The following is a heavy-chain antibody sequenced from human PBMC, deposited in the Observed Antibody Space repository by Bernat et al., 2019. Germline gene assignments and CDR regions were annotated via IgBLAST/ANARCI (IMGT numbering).Heavy chain of an antibody. D-gene: IGHD2-2*01. CDR1: GFTFDTYT. V-gene: IGHV3-21*01. J-gene: IGHJ4*02. CDR3: ARAIPSSLINY. CDR2: ISPDSRFI. Sequence: EVQLVESGGGLVKAGGSLRLSCAASGFTFDTYTMIWVRQATGKGLECVSSISPDSRFIFYADSVEGRFTISRDNTKNSLYLQMSSLRAEDTAVYYCARAIPSSLINYWGKGTLVTVSS.